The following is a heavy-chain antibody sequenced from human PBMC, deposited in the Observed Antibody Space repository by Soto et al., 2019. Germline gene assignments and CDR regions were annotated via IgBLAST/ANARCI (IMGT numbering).Heavy chain of an antibody. CDR3: ARDPYYYDSSGYYWIDY. Sequence: ASVRVSCKASGGSFSSYTISWVRQAPGQGLEWMGRIIPILGIANYAQKFQGRVTITADKSTSTAYMELSSLRSEDTAVYYCARDPYYYDSSGYYWIDYWGQGTLVTVSS. D-gene: IGHD3-22*01. V-gene: IGHV1-69*04. CDR1: GGSFSSYT. CDR2: IIPILGIA. J-gene: IGHJ4*02.